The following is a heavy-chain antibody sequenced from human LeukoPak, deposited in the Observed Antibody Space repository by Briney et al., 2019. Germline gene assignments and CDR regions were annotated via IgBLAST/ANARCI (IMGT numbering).Heavy chain of an antibody. D-gene: IGHD6-19*01. CDR3: AKSSGWVRDAFDI. J-gene: IGHJ3*02. V-gene: IGHV3-9*03. CDR1: GFTFDDYA. Sequence: GGSLRLSCAASGFTFDDYAMHWVRQAPGKGLEWVSGISWNSGSIGYADSVKGRFTISRDNAKNSLYLQMNSLRAEDMALYYCAKSSGWVRDAFDIWGQGTMVTVSS. CDR2: ISWNSGSI.